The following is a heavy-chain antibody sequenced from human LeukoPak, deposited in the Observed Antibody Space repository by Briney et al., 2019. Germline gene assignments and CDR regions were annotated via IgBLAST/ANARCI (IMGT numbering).Heavy chain of an antibody. J-gene: IGHJ5*01. CDR2: IKGKTNSGAT. Sequence: PGRSLRLSCAASGFTFSRYGMHWVRQAPGKGLEWVGRIKGKTNSGATDYAAPVKGRFTISRDDSKNTLYLQMDSLTTEDTAVYYCSWSGFNWLASWGQGTLVTVSS. D-gene: IGHD3-3*01. CDR1: GFTFSRYG. CDR3: SWSGFNWLAS. V-gene: IGHV3-15*01.